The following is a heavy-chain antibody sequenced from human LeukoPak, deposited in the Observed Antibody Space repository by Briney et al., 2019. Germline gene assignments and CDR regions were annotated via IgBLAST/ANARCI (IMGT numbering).Heavy chain of an antibody. J-gene: IGHJ4*02. D-gene: IGHD5-24*01. CDR1: GYTFTSYG. CDR2: ISAYNGNT. CDR3: ARALDGYNYNYFDY. V-gene: IGHV1-18*01. Sequence: ASVKVSCKASGYTFTSYGISWVRQAPGQGLEWMGWISAYNGNTNYAQKLQGRITMTTDTSTSTAYMELSSLRSEDTAVYYCARALDGYNYNYFDYWGQGTLVTVSS.